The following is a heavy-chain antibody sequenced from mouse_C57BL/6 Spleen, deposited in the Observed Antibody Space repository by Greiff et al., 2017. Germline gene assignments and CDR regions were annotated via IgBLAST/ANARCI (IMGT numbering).Heavy chain of an antibody. CDR2: IRNKANGYTT. CDR3: ARSSHYSNRNFDY. Sequence: EVHLVESGGGLVQPGGSLSLSCAASGFTFTDYYMSWVRQPPGKALEWLGFIRNKANGYTTEYSASVKGRFTISRDNSQSILYLQMNALRAEDSATYDCARSSHYSNRNFDYWGQGTTLTVSS. V-gene: IGHV7-3*01. CDR1: GFTFTDYY. D-gene: IGHD2-5*01. J-gene: IGHJ2*01.